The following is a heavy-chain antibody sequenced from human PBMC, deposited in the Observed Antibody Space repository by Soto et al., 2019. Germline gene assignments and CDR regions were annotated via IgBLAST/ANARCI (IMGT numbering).Heavy chain of an antibody. D-gene: IGHD3-22*01. CDR1: GGSISSVGYY. CDR3: ARGIPHYDRMGYYFDX. Sequence: SDTLSVTCTVSGGSISSVGYYWSWIRQHPGKGVEWIGYIYYSGSTYYKPSLKSRVTISVDPSKNQFSLTLSSVTAADTAVYYCARGIPHYDRMGYYFDXWGQGTLLTVSX. J-gene: IGHJ4*02. V-gene: IGHV4-31*03. CDR2: IYYSGST.